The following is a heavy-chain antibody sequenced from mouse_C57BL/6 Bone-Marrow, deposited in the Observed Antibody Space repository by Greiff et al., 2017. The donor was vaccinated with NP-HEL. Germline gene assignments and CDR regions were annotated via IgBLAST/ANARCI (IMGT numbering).Heavy chain of an antibody. CDR2: IRNRANGYTS. CDR3: ERYTDGYYWYMDV. CDR1: GFTFTDYY. D-gene: IGHD2-3*01. Sequence: EVKLEESGGGLVQPGGSLSLSCAASGFTFTDYYMRWVRQPPGKALEWLGFIRNRANGYTSEYSASVKGRFTISRDNYKIILYLQMHALRAEDSATYYCERYTDGYYWYMDVWGTGTTVTVSS. J-gene: IGHJ1*03. V-gene: IGHV7-3*01.